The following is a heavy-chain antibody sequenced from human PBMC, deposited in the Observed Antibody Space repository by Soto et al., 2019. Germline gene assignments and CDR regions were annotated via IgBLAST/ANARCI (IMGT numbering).Heavy chain of an antibody. V-gene: IGHV4-31*03. CDR2: IYYSGST. Sequence: PSETLSLTCTVSGGSISSGGYYWSWIRQHPGKGLEWIGYIYYSGSTYYNPSLKSRVTISVDTSKNQFSLKLSSVTAADTAVYYCAAAREIRFLEWLPIDYWGQGTLVTVSS. J-gene: IGHJ4*02. D-gene: IGHD3-3*01. CDR1: GGSISSGGYY. CDR3: AAAREIRFLEWLPIDY.